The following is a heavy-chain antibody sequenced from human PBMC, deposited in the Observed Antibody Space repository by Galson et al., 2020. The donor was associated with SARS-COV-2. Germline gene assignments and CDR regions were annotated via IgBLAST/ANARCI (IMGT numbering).Heavy chain of an antibody. CDR3: ARDGADGTRGISVPGMPGY. J-gene: IGHJ4*02. Sequence: GGSLRLSCTVSGFTFRRYAMHWVRQAPGKGLEWVAFISDDGSNQYYADPVKGRFAISRDNSKDTLWLQMNSLRTEDTALYFCARDGADGTRGISVPGMPGYWGQGTRVSVSS. CDR2: ISDDGSNQ. CDR1: GFTFRRYA. V-gene: IGHV3-30*09. D-gene: IGHD6-19*01.